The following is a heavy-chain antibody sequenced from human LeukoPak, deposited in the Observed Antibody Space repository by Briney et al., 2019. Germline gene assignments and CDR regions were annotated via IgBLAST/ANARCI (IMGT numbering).Heavy chain of an antibody. CDR3: AKDASDTGYYFDY. Sequence: GGSLRLSCAASGNYWMHWVRQATGKGLEWVSTIIGSSVTTYYADSVKGRFTISRDNSKNTLYLQVNSLRAEDTAVYYCAKDASDTGYYFDYWGQGTLVTVSS. J-gene: IGHJ4*02. V-gene: IGHV3-23*01. CDR2: IIGSSVTT. CDR1: GNYW. D-gene: IGHD1-14*01.